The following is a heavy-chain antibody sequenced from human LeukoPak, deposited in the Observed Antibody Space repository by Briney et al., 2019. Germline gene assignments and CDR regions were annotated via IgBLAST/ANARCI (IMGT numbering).Heavy chain of an antibody. Sequence: SETLSLTCTVSGGSISSGSYYWSWIRQPAGKGLEWIGRIYTSGSTNYNPSLKSRVTISVDTSKNQFSLKLSSVTAADTAVYYCARAPAIVVVPAASYYYYGMDVWGQGTTVTVSS. V-gene: IGHV4-61*02. CDR2: IYTSGST. CDR3: ARAPAIVVVPAASYYYYGMDV. D-gene: IGHD2-2*01. CDR1: GGSISSGSYY. J-gene: IGHJ6*02.